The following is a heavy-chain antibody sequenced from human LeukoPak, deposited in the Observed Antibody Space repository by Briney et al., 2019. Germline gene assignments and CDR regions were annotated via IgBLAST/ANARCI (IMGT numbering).Heavy chain of an antibody. V-gene: IGHV4-59*01. CDR2: IYYSGST. D-gene: IGHD1-1*01. Sequence: PSETLSLTCTVSGGSISSYYWSWIRQPPGKGLEWIGYIYYSGSTNYNPSLKSRVTISVDTSKNQFSLKLSSVTAADTAVYYCARKRYQNDEWVQGTLVTVSS. CDR3: ARKRYQNDE. CDR1: GGSISSYY. J-gene: IGHJ4*02.